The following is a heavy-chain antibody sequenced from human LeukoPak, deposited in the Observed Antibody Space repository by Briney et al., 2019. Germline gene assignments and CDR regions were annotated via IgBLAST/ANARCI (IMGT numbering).Heavy chain of an antibody. CDR1: GFTFSRYS. D-gene: IGHD1-14*01. Sequence: GGSLRLSCVAPGFTFSRYSMNWVRQAPGKGLEWVPSISSSGTYIYYADSMKGRFTLSRDNAKNSLYLQMNSLRAEDTAVYYCARVSESEWNFDLWGRGTLVTVSS. J-gene: IGHJ2*01. CDR2: ISSSGTYI. V-gene: IGHV3-21*01. CDR3: ARVSESEWNFDL.